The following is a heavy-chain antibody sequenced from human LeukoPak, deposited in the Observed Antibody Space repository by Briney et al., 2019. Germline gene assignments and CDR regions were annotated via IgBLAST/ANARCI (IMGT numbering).Heavy chain of an antibody. Sequence: GGSLRLSCAASGFTFSSYSTNWVRQAPGKGLEWVSSIGSSSSYRYYADSVRGRLTISRDNAKSSLYLQMNSLRAEDAAVYYCARDFYYDSSGYWGQGTLVTVSS. CDR1: GFTFSSYS. CDR3: ARDFYYDSSGY. J-gene: IGHJ4*02. CDR2: IGSSSSYR. D-gene: IGHD3-22*01. V-gene: IGHV3-21*01.